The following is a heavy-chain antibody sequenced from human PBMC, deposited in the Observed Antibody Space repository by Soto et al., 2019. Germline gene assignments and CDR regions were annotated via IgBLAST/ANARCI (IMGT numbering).Heavy chain of an antibody. J-gene: IGHJ4*02. D-gene: IGHD4-17*01. CDR2: IYSGDST. Sequence: EVQLVESGGGLIQPGGSLRLSCAASGFTVSSNYMSWVRQAPGNGLEWVSIIYSGDSTYYADSVKGRFTISRDNSKNTLYLQMNSLRADDTAVYYCARCDYGDFFDYWGQGTLVTVSS. CDR3: ARCDYGDFFDY. CDR1: GFTVSSNY. V-gene: IGHV3-53*01.